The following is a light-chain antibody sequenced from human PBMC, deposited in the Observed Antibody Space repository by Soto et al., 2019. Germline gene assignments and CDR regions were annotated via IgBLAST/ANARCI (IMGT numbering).Light chain of an antibody. V-gene: IGKV3-15*01. Sequence: EIVMTQSPATLSVSPGERATLSCRASQTVSNNLAWYQQKPGQAPRLLIYGASTRATGIPARFSGSGSGTEFTLTISRLQSEDFAVYYCQQYNNWLPLTFGGGTKVQIK. CDR3: QQYNNWLPLT. CDR1: QTVSNN. J-gene: IGKJ4*01. CDR2: GAS.